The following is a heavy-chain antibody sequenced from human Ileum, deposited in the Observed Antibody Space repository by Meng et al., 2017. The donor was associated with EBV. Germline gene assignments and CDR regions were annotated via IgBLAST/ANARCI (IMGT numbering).Heavy chain of an antibody. CDR1: GASVTSSGYY. CDR3: ARDLRVGGAFDY. J-gene: IGHJ4*02. V-gene: IGHV4-61*08. D-gene: IGHD1-26*01. CDR2: VNYNGDS. Sequence: QVQLQQSGPGLVRPSEARSLTCTVSGASVTSSGYYWSWLRQSPGKGLEWLGYVNYNGDSTYNPSLKSRVTIFIDTSKKQFYLNLTSATAADTAIYYCARDLRVGGAFDYWGQGTLVTVSS.